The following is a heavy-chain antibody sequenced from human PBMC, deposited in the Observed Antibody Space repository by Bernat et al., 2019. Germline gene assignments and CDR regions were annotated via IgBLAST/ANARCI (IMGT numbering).Heavy chain of an antibody. Sequence: EVQLVESGGGLVQSGGSLRLSCAASGFSFSDYSMNWVRQAPGKGLEWVSYISRSTTVIYYADSVKGRLTISRDNAKNSLYLQMNSLRDEDTAVYYCARDCSTIAALGHNWFDPWGQGTLVTVSS. CDR2: ISRSTTVI. V-gene: IGHV3-48*02. CDR1: GFSFSDYS. J-gene: IGHJ5*01. D-gene: IGHD6-13*01. CDR3: ARDCSTIAALGHNWFDP.